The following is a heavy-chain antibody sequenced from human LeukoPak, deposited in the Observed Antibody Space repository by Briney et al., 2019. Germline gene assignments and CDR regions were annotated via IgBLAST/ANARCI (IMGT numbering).Heavy chain of an antibody. CDR1: GGTFSDYV. J-gene: IGHJ4*02. CDR2: ISPLLGAA. V-gene: IGHV1-69*01. Sequence: PSVKVSCKASGGTFSDYVISWVRQAPGQGLNWMGGISPLLGAAKHTQKFQDRVTITADESTSTAYMELSDLRSADTAVYYCATYDVLTGFEYWGQGTLVTVPS. D-gene: IGHD3/OR15-3a*01. CDR3: ATYDVLTGFEY.